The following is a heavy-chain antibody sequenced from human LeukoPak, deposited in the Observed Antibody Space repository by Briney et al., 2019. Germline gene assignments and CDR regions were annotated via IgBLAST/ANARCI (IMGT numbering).Heavy chain of an antibody. J-gene: IGHJ4*02. Sequence: SETLSLTCTVSGYSISSGYYWGWIRQPPGKGLEWIGSIYHSGSTYYNPSLKSRVTISVDTSKNQFSLKLSSVTAADTAVYYCARLSAGSHPDYWGQGTLVTVSS. CDR2: IYHSGST. CDR3: ARLSAGSHPDY. V-gene: IGHV4-38-2*02. D-gene: IGHD1-26*01. CDR1: GYSISSGYY.